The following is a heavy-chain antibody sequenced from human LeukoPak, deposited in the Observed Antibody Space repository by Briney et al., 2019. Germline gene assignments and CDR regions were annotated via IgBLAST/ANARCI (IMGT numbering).Heavy chain of an antibody. CDR3: ARTTTYYYDSRGGFDY. CDR1: GFTFDDHG. J-gene: IGHJ4*02. CDR2: INWNGGST. D-gene: IGHD3-22*01. V-gene: IGHV3-20*01. Sequence: GGSLRLSCAASGFTFDDHGMSWVRQAPGKGLEWVSGINWNGGSTGYADSVKGRFTISRDNAKNSLYLQMNSLRAEDTALYHCARTTTYYYDSRGGFDYWGQGTLVTVSS.